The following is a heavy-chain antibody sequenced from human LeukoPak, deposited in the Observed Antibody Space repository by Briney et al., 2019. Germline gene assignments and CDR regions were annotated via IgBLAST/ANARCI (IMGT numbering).Heavy chain of an antibody. J-gene: IGHJ5*02. CDR1: GFTFSSYG. Sequence: GRSLRLSCAASGFTFSSYGMHWVRQAPGKGLEWVAVIWYDGSNKYYADSVKGRFTISRDNANNSLYLQMNSLRAEDTAVYYCARDTDWFDPWGQGTLVTVSS. CDR3: ARDTDWFDP. V-gene: IGHV3-33*01. CDR2: IWYDGSNK.